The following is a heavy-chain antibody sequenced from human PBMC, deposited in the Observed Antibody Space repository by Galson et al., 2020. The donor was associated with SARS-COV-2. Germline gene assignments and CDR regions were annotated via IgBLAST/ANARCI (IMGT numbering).Heavy chain of an antibody. D-gene: IGHD5-12*01. V-gene: IGHV3-23*01. CDR2: ISGSGGST. J-gene: IGHJ5*02. Sequence: SCAASGFTVSSNYMSWVRQAPGKGLEWVSAISGSGGSTYYADSVKGRFTISRDNSKNTLYLQMNSLRAEDTAVYYCAKDPGYSGYDWGNWFDPWGQGTLVTVSS. CDR1: GFTVSSNY. CDR3: AKDPGYSGYDWGNWFDP.